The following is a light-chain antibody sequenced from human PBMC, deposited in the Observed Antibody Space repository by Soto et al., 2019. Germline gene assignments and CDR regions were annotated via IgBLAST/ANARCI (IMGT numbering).Light chain of an antibody. J-gene: IGLJ3*02. CDR1: YSNTGNNY. CDR2: EVT. V-gene: IGLV2-14*01. Sequence: QSVLTQPPSVSAAPGQKVTISCSGSYSNTGNNYVSWYQQYPGTAPKLMINEVTNRPSGISDRFSGSKSGNSASLTISGLQPEDEADYYCSSYTIRRSWVFGGGTKVTVL. CDR3: SSYTIRRSWV.